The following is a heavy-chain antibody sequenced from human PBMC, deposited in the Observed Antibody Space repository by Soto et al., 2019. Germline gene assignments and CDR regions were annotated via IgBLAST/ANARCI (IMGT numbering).Heavy chain of an antibody. V-gene: IGHV3-74*01. J-gene: IGHJ4*02. CDR2: INGEGSST. CDR1: GFTFSTYS. Sequence: GGSLRLSCASSGFTFSTYSMHLVRQAPGKGLVWVSRINGEGSSTGYADSVKGRFTISRDNTKNTLSLQMNSLRAEDTAVYYCASRYCSSTSCYYYWGQGTLVTVSS. CDR3: ASRYCSSTSCYYY. D-gene: IGHD2-2*01.